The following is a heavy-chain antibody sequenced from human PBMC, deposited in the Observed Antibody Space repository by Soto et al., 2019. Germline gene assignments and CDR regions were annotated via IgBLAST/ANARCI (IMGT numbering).Heavy chain of an antibody. V-gene: IGHV6-1*01. CDR2: AYYRSKWHN. J-gene: IGHJ6*02. D-gene: IGHD6-6*01. Sequence: PSQTLSLTCAISGDSVSSNSGAWNWIRQSPSRGLEWLGRAYYRSKWHNDFAVSVKSRITIHPDTSKNQFSLQLNSVTPEDTAVYYCVRQYRDSKSYSGLDVWGQGTTFT. CDR3: VRQYRDSKSYSGLDV. CDR1: GDSVSSNSGA.